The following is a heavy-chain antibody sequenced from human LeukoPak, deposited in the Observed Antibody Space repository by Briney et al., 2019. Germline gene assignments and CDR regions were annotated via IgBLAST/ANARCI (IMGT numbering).Heavy chain of an antibody. CDR1: GYTLTELS. Sequence: ASVKVSCKVSGYTLTELSMHWVRQAPGKGLEWMGGFDPEDGETIYAQKFQGRVTMTEDTSTDTAYMELSSLRSEDTAVYYCATTPSGNYDFWSGRHAIWGQGTLVTVSS. CDR3: ATTPSGNYDFWSGRHAI. V-gene: IGHV1-24*01. J-gene: IGHJ4*02. CDR2: FDPEDGET. D-gene: IGHD3-3*01.